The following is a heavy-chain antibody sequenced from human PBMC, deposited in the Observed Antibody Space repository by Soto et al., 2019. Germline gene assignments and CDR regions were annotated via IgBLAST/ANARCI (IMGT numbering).Heavy chain of an antibody. Sequence: GASVKVSCKASGYTFTSYAMHWVRQAPGQRLEWMGWINAGNGNTKYSQKFQGRVTITRDTSASTAYMELSSLRSEDTAVYYCARAPHFDWLHRPYAYWGQGTLVTVS. J-gene: IGHJ4*02. V-gene: IGHV1-3*01. CDR1: GYTFTSYA. D-gene: IGHD3-9*01. CDR2: INAGNGNT. CDR3: ARAPHFDWLHRPYAY.